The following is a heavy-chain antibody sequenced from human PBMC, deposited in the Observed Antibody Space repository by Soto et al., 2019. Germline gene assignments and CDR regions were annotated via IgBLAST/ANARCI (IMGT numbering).Heavy chain of an antibody. D-gene: IGHD5-18*01. CDR3: ARYHLIQGSRWFDP. Sequence: GGSLRLSCAASGFTFNSYWMTWVRQAPGKGLEWVANIKQDGSEKSYVDSVKGRFTISRDNAKNSLFLQMNSLRAEDTAVYYCARYHLIQGSRWFDPWGQGTLVTVSS. CDR1: GFTFNSYW. CDR2: IKQDGSEK. V-gene: IGHV3-7*01. J-gene: IGHJ5*02.